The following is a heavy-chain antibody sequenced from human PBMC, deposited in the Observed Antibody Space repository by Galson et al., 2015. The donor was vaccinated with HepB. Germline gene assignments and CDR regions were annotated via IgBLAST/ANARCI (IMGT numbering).Heavy chain of an antibody. V-gene: IGHV7-4-1*02. CDR1: GYTFTSYA. CDR2: INTNTGNP. D-gene: IGHD2-2*01. CDR3: ASKALGYCSSTSCSYGMDV. J-gene: IGHJ6*02. Sequence: SVKVSCKASGYTFTSYAMNWVRQAPGQGLEWMGWINTNTGNPTYAQGFTGRFVLSLDTSVSTAYLQISSLKAEDTAVYYCASKALGYCSSTSCSYGMDVWGQGTTVTVSS.